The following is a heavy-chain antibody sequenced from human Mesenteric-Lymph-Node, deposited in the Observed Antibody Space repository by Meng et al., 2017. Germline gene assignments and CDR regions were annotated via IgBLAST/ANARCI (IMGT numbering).Heavy chain of an antibody. Sequence: ASVKVSCKASGYTFTSYDINWVRQATGQGLEWMGWMNPNSGNTGYAQKFQGRVTMTRNTSISTAYMELSSLRSEDTAVYYCARGYYYYYSMDVWGQGTTVTVSS. J-gene: IGHJ6*02. CDR2: MNPNSGNT. CDR3: ARGYYYYYSMDV. V-gene: IGHV1-8*01. CDR1: GYTFTSYD.